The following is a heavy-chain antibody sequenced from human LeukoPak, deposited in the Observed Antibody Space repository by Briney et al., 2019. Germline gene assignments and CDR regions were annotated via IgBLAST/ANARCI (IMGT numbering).Heavy chain of an antibody. CDR1: GYTFTGYY. CDR3: VKDRGPQWRGSFDY. Sequence: ASLKVSCKASGYTFTGYYIQWVRQAPGQGLEWMGWVNPNSGDTDYAQKFQGRVTMTRGTSITTAYMELNRLTSDDTAIYYCVKDRGPQWRGSFDYWGQGSLVTVAS. J-gene: IGHJ4*02. V-gene: IGHV1-2*02. CDR2: VNPNSGDT. D-gene: IGHD3-10*01.